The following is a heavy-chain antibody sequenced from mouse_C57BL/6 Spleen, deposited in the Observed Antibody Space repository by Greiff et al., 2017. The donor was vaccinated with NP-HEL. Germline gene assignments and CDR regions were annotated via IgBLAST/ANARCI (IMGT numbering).Heavy chain of an antibody. J-gene: IGHJ2*01. Sequence: GGGLVQPKGSLKLSCAASGFSFNTYAMNWVRQAPGKGLEWVARIRSKSNNYATYYADSVKDRFTISRDDSESMLYLQMNNLKTEDTAMYYCVREREPLFDYWGQGTTLTVSS. V-gene: IGHV10-1*01. CDR3: VREREPLFDY. CDR1: GFSFNTYA. D-gene: IGHD6-1*01. CDR2: IRSKSNNYAT.